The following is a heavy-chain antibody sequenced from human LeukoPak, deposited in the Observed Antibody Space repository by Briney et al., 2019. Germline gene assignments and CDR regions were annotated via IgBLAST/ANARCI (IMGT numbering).Heavy chain of an antibody. D-gene: IGHD1-26*01. CDR1: GFTFHDHG. V-gene: IGHV3-20*04. Sequence: GGSLRLSCAASGFTFHDHGMSWVRQVPGKGLEWVSALNWNGDNTGYADSVKGRFTISRDNAKKSLYLQMNSLTAEDTAYYYGAREVGPYFDCWGHGTLLTVSS. CDR2: LNWNGDNT. J-gene: IGHJ4*01. CDR3: AREVGPYFDC.